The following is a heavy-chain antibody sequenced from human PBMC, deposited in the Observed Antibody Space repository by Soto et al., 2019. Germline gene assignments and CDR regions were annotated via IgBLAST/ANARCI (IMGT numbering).Heavy chain of an antibody. J-gene: IGHJ6*02. CDR2: IIPILTTP. CDR1: GGTFSIYG. V-gene: IGHV1-69*13. Sequence: SVKVSCRASGGTFSIYGLSCVRQAPGQGPEWIGGIIPILTTPNYAQKFHGRVTIVADESTTTVYMELSSLKSEDTAVYYCATSVGIAPTGEDGMDVWGQGTSVTV. CDR3: ATSVGIAPTGEDGMDV. D-gene: IGHD2-8*02.